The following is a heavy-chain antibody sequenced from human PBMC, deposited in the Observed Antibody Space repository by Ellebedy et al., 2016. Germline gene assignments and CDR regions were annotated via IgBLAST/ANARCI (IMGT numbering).Heavy chain of an antibody. J-gene: IGHJ4*02. CDR2: IYSSGSI. CDR1: GGSISSYY. Sequence: LRLSCTVSGGSISSYYWSWIRQHPGKGLEWIGYIYSSGSIYYNPSLMSRVTISLDTSKNQFSLELSSMTAADTAVYHCARDPNYCTNGVCYDHGFDYWGQGTLVTVS. V-gene: IGHV4-31*03. CDR3: ARDPNYCTNGVCYDHGFDY. D-gene: IGHD2-8*01.